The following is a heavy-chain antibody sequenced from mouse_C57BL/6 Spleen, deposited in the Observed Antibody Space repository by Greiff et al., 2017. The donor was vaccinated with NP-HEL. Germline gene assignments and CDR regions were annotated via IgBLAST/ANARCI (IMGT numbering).Heavy chain of an antibody. D-gene: IGHD1-1*01. CDR3: ARGNYYGYFDY. CDR1: GYTFINHY. Sequence: EVQLQQSGPELVQPGASVKILCKASGYTFINHYMNLVRHSHGKSLEWIGDINPYNGGTSYNQQFKGKATLTVDKSSNTAYMELRSLTSEDSAVYYCARGNYYGYFDYWGKGTTLTVSS. V-gene: IGHV1-26*01. J-gene: IGHJ2*01. CDR2: INPYNGGT.